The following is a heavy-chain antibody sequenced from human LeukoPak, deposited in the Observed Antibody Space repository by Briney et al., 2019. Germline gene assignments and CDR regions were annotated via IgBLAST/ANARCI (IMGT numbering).Heavy chain of an antibody. J-gene: IGHJ4*02. CDR1: GFPFSTYA. CDR3: AKDVYGDYGGLDY. CDR2: IRGSDGST. V-gene: IGHV3-23*01. D-gene: IGHD4-17*01. Sequence: GGSLRLSCAASGFPFSTYAMSWVRQAPGKGLEWVSSIRGSDGSTYYADSVKGRFTISRDNSKNTLYLQMNSLRAEDTAVYYCAKDVYGDYGGLDYWGQGTLVTVSS.